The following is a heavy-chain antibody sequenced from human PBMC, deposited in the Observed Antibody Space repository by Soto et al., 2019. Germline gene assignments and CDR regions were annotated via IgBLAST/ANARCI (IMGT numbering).Heavy chain of an antibody. CDR2: IDSRENP. V-gene: IGHV4-39*01. J-gene: IGHJ5*02. CDR1: GASISSSVYY. D-gene: IGHD3-3*01. Sequence: SETLSLTCTVSGASISSSVYYWGWIRQFPGRGLAWLGSIDSRENPYHNPSLKIRITMSVNTANNQLSLNLSSVTPADTAVYYCSRRAPECFEPGGQGTLVTVSS. CDR3: SRRAPECFEP.